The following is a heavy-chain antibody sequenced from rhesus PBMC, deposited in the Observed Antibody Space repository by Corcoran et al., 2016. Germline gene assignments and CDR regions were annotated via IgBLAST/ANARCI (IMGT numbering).Heavy chain of an antibody. CDR2: VYATSGSP. CDR3: ARDKPPADYFDS. J-gene: IGHJ4*01. V-gene: IGHV4-160*01. D-gene: IGHD3-40*01. Sequence: QLQLQESGPGLVKPSETLSLTCAVSGDSIISNYWTWIRQSPGKALESLGHVYATSGSPYYNPSLKGRVTISTDTSNNQFSLKLKSVTAADTAVYFCARDKPPADYFDSWGRGVLVTVSS. CDR1: GDSIISNY.